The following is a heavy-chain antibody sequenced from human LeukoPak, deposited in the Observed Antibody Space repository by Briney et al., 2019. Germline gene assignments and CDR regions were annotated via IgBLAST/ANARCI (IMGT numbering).Heavy chain of an antibody. D-gene: IGHD1-20*01. Sequence: ASVKVSCKASGYTFTAYYMHWVRQAPGQGLEWMGWINPNTGGTDYAQRFQGRVTMTRDTSISTAYLQWSSLKASDTAMYYCARLLNWNVYENWGQGTLVTVSS. J-gene: IGHJ4*02. CDR1: GYTFTAYY. V-gene: IGHV1-2*02. CDR2: INPNTGGT. CDR3: ARLLNWNVYEN.